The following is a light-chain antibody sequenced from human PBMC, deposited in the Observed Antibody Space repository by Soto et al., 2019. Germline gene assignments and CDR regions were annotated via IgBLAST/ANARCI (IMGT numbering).Light chain of an antibody. CDR3: QQYNNWTIT. CDR2: GAS. J-gene: IGKJ4*01. Sequence: EIVMTQSPATLSVSPGERATLSCRASQSVSGNLAWYQQKPGQPPRLLIYGASTRATGIPARFSGSGSGTEFTLTIRSLQSEDFAVYYCQQYNNWTITFGGGTKVEIK. V-gene: IGKV3-15*01. CDR1: QSVSGN.